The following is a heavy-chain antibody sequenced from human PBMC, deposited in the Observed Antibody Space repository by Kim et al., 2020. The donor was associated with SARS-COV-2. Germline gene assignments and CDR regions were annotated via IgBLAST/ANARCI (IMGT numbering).Heavy chain of an antibody. J-gene: IGHJ6*02. CDR3: AGEGPQVAAAGLYYYGMDV. Sequence: GGSLRLSCAASGFTFSSYSMNWVRQAPGKGLEWVSSISSSSYIYYADSVKGRFTISRDNAKNSLYLQMNSLRAEDTAVYYCAGEGPQVAAAGLYYYGMDVWGQGTTVTVSS. V-gene: IGHV3-21*01. CDR1: GFTFSSYS. D-gene: IGHD6-13*01. CDR2: ISSSSYI.